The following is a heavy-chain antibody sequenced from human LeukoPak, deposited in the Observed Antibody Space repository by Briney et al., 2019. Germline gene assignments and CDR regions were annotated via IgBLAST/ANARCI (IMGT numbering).Heavy chain of an antibody. CDR3: IHYGSGSYSTNY. J-gene: IGHJ4*02. CDR2: IRSKANSYAT. V-gene: IGHV3-73*01. D-gene: IGHD3-10*01. CDR1: GFTFSGAG. Sequence: GGSLKLSCAASGFTFSGAGIHWVRQASGKGLEWVGHIRSKANSYATTYAASVKGRFTISRSDSKNTAYLQMTSLKTEDTAVYFCIHYGSGSYSTNYWGQGTLVTVSS.